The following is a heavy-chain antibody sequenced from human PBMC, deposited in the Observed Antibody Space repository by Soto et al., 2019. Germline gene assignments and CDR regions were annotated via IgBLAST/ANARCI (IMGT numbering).Heavy chain of an antibody. CDR1: GFTFSSYA. V-gene: IGHV3-23*01. D-gene: IGHD4-17*01. CDR3: VKRVGGPDYGPHQYNWFDP. CDR2: ISGSGGST. J-gene: IGHJ5*02. Sequence: EVQLLESGGGLVQPGGSLRLSCAASGFTFSSYAMSWVRQAPGKGLEWVSAISGSGGSTYYADSVKGRFTISRDNSKNTLYLQMNSLRAEDTAVYYCVKRVGGPDYGPHQYNWFDPWGQGTLVTVSS.